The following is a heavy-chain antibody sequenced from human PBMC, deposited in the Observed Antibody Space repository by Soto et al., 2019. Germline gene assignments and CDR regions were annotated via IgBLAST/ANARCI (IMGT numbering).Heavy chain of an antibody. J-gene: IGHJ6*02. Sequence: GGSLRLSCVASGFTFENYAMSWVRQAPGKGLEWVSAISGSGGTTYYSDSVKGRFTISRDNSKNTVYLQMNDLRVEDAAEYFCAKDSWAIFGVPAGEYYAMDVWGQGTAVTVSS. CDR3: AKDSWAIFGVPAGEYYAMDV. CDR1: GFTFENYA. CDR2: ISGSGGTT. V-gene: IGHV3-23*01. D-gene: IGHD3-3*01.